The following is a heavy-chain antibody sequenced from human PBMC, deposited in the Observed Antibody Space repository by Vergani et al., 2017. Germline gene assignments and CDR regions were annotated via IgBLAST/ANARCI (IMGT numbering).Heavy chain of an antibody. CDR3: ARLDIAVAGVDY. CDR1: GFTVSSNY. CDR2: IYSGGST. D-gene: IGHD6-19*01. J-gene: IGHJ4*02. V-gene: IGHV3-53*01. Sequence: EVQLLESGGGLVQPGGSLRLSCAASGFTVSSNYMSWVRQAPGKGLEWVSVIYSGGSTYYADSVKGRFTISRDNSKNTLYLQMNSLRAKDTAVYYCARLDIAVAGVDYWGQGTLVTVSS.